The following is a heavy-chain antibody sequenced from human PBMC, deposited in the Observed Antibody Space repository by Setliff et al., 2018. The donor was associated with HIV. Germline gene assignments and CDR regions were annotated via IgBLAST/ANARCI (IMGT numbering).Heavy chain of an antibody. J-gene: IGHJ3*02. Sequence: SETLSLTCTVSGGSITSYYWSWIRQPPGKGLEWIGHMYTSGSTTYNPSLKSRVTLSVDTSRNQFSLKLSSVTAADTAVYYCARAINKSFDIWGQGTMVTVSS. CDR1: GGSITSYY. CDR2: MYTSGST. V-gene: IGHV4-4*08. CDR3: ARAINKSFDI.